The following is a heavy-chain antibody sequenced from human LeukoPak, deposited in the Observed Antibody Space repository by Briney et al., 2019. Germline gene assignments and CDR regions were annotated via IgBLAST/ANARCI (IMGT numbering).Heavy chain of an antibody. CDR3: ARSRYGKWLFDY. V-gene: IGHV1-24*01. D-gene: IGHD3-22*01. CDR2: FDPENGEV. J-gene: IGHJ4*02. CDR1: GYSLSELS. Sequence: ASVKVSCKVSGYSLSELSMHGVRPAPGKGLEGMGGFDPENGEVVYAKKFQSSVLMTEDTSTDTSYMDLNSLKSEDTAVYYCARSRYGKWLFDYCGQGTLITVSS.